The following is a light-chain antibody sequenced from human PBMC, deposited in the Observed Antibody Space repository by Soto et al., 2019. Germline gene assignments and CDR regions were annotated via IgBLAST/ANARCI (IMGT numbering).Light chain of an antibody. Sequence: IVLTPSQATLSFSPGEMSPFYCRASRSVSSYLALYQPKPGQAPRLLIYDASNRASGIPARFSGSGSGTDFTLTINRLEPDEGAVYYCQQLGYPLWPFGQGTKVDIK. CDR3: QQLGYPLWP. V-gene: IGKV3-11*01. CDR1: RSVSSY. J-gene: IGKJ1*01. CDR2: DAS.